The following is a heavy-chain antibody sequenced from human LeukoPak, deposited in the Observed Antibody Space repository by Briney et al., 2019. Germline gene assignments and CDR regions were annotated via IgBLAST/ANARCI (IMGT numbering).Heavy chain of an antibody. CDR3: ASLGIYGSGSYPDY. V-gene: IGHV3-21*01. J-gene: IGHJ4*02. CDR1: GFTFSNYR. D-gene: IGHD3-10*01. CDR2: ISSSSSYI. Sequence: GESLRLSRAASGFTFSNYRMNWVRQAPGKGLEWVSCISSSSSYIYYADSVKGRFTISRDNAKNSLYLQMNSLRAEDTAVYYCASLGIYGSGSYPDYWGQGTLVTVSS.